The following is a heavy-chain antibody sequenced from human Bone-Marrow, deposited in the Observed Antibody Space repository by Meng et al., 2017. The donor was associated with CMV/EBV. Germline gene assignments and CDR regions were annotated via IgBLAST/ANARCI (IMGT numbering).Heavy chain of an antibody. D-gene: IGHD3-10*01. CDR2: INPNSGGT. Sequence: ASVKVSCKASGYTFTGYYMHWVRQAPGQGLEWMGWINPNSGGTNYAQKFQGGVTMTRDTSISTAYMELSRLRSDDTAVYYCATLGGPMGRGYFDYLGQGTLVTVSS. V-gene: IGHV1-2*02. CDR1: GYTFTGYY. CDR3: ATLGGPMGRGYFDY. J-gene: IGHJ4*02.